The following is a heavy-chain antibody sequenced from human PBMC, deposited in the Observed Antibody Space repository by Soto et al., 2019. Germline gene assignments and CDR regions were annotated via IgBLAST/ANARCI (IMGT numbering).Heavy chain of an antibody. CDR2: IYYSGST. J-gene: IGHJ5*02. V-gene: IGHV4-30-4*01. CDR1: GGSISSGDYY. D-gene: IGHD3-10*01. Sequence: SETLSLTCTVSGGSISSGDYYWSWIRQPPGKGLEWIGYIYYSGSTYYNPSLKSRVTISVDTSKNQFSLKLSSVTAADTAVYYCARGGITMVWGVIWFDPWGQGTLVTVSS. CDR3: ARGGITMVWGVIWFDP.